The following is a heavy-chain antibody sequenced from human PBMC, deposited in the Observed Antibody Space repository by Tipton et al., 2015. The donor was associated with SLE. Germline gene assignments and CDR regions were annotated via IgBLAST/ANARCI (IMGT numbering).Heavy chain of an antibody. CDR2: IHPGGGT. CDR3: VRVHDYDDYRGENWLDP. Sequence: TLSLTCTVSGGSVGTVPFYWGWIRQPAGKGLQWIGHIHPGGGTTYNPSLESRVSISVDTSKNQFSLRLTSVTAADTAVYYCVRVHDYDDYRGENWLDPWGQGTLVTVSS. J-gene: IGHJ5*02. V-gene: IGHV4-61*09. D-gene: IGHD4-17*01. CDR1: GGSVGTVPFY.